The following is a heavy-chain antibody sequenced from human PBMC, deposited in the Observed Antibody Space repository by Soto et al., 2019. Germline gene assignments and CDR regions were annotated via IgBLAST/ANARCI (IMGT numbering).Heavy chain of an antibody. V-gene: IGHV4-31*03. CDR3: ARVSAYRYRSSSWRGWFDR. CDR1: GGSISSGGYY. D-gene: IGHD6-6*01. CDR2: IYYSGST. J-gene: IGHJ5*02. Sequence: SETLSLTCTVSGGSISSGGYYWSWIRQHPGKGLEWIGYIYYSGSTYYNPSLKSRVTISVDTSKNQFSLKLSSVTAADTAVYYCARVSAYRYRSSSWRGWFDRWGQGTLVAVSS.